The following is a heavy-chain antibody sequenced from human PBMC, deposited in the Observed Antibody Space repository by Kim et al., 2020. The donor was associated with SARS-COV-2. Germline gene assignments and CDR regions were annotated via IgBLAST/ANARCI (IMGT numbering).Heavy chain of an antibody. CDR2: INHSGST. CDR3: ARGHGIVVVAKPKWAFDI. CDR1: GGSFSGYY. V-gene: IGHV4-34*01. Sequence: SETLSLTCAVYGGSFSGYYWSWIRQPPGKGLEWIGEINHSGSTNYNPSLKSRVTISVDTSKNQFSLKLSSVTAADTAVYYCARGHGIVVVAKPKWAFDIWGQGTMVTVSS. J-gene: IGHJ3*02. D-gene: IGHD2-15*01.